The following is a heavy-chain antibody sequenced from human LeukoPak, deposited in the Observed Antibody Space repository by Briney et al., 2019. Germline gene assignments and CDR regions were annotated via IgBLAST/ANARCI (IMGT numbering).Heavy chain of an antibody. J-gene: IGHJ3*02. V-gene: IGHV5-51*01. CDR2: IYPGDSDT. Sequence: GESLKISCKGSGYSFTSCWIGWVRQMPGKGLEWMGIIYPGDSDTRYSPSFQGQVTISADKSISTAYLQWSSLKASDTAMYYCARQNIGGAWGSPYDAFDIWGQGTMVTVSS. CDR3: ARQNIGGAWGSPYDAFDI. CDR1: GYSFTSCW. D-gene: IGHD7-27*01.